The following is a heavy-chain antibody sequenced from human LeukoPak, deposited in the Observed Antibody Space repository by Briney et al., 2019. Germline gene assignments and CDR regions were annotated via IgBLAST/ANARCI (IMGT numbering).Heavy chain of an antibody. J-gene: IGHJ4*02. Sequence: GGSLRLSCAPSGFTFSNYGMAWVRQAPGKGLEWVSGISDTGDSAYYADSVRGRFTISRDSSKNTLYLQMNSLRAEDTAVYYCAKVWRGNYYDYWGQGTLVTVSS. D-gene: IGHD3-22*01. CDR2: ISDTGDSA. CDR3: AKVWRGNYYDY. CDR1: GFTFSNYG. V-gene: IGHV3-23*01.